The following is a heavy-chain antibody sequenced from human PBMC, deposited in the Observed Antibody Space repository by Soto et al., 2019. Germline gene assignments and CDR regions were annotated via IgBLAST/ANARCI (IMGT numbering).Heavy chain of an antibody. Sequence: PGGSLRLSCAASGFTFSSYAMSWVRQAPGKGLEWVSAISGSGGSTYYADSVKGRFTISRDNSKNTLYLQMNSLRAEDTAVYYCAKGSYYDSSGSWSLFYWGQGTLVTVSS. CDR1: GFTFSSYA. D-gene: IGHD3-22*01. CDR3: AKGSYYDSSGSWSLFY. CDR2: ISGSGGST. V-gene: IGHV3-23*01. J-gene: IGHJ4*02.